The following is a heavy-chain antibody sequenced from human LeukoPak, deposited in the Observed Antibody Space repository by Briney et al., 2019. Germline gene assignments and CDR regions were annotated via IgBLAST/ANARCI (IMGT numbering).Heavy chain of an antibody. Sequence: ASVKVSCKASGYTFTGYYMHWVRQAPGQGLEWMGWINPNSGGTNYAQKFQGRVTMTRDMSISTAYMELSRLRSDDTAVYYCARDLSAIKYYDFWSGYIYWGQGTLVTVSS. D-gene: IGHD3-3*01. CDR2: INPNSGGT. CDR3: ARDLSAIKYYDFWSGYIY. CDR1: GYTFTGYY. V-gene: IGHV1-2*02. J-gene: IGHJ4*02.